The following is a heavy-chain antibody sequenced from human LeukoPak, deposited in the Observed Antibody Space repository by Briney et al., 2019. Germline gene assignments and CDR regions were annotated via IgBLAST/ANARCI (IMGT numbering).Heavy chain of an antibody. CDR3: ATSVRGVSGYYYFDY. J-gene: IGHJ4*02. D-gene: IGHD3-22*01. CDR1: GYTLTYRY. V-gene: IGHV1-45*02. Sequence: GASVKVSCKVPGYTLTYRYLHWVRQAPGQALEWMGWITPLNGDTSYTQKFQDRVTITRDRSVSTVYMELSSLRSEDTAMCYCATSVRGVSGYYYFDYWGQGALVTVSS. CDR2: ITPLNGDT.